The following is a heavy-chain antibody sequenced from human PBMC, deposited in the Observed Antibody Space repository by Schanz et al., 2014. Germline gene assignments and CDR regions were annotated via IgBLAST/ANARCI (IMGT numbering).Heavy chain of an antibody. CDR2: IIPVLNIA. Sequence: QVQLVQSGAEVKKPGSSVKVSCKASGGTFSTYTISWVRQAPGQGLEWMGMIIPVLNIATYAQRFQGRVSITADTSTNTAYMELSSLTSEDTAVHYCARGRGFYDYWGQGTLVTVSS. CDR1: GGTFSTYT. CDR3: ARGRGFYDY. V-gene: IGHV1-69*02. J-gene: IGHJ4*02. D-gene: IGHD3-10*01.